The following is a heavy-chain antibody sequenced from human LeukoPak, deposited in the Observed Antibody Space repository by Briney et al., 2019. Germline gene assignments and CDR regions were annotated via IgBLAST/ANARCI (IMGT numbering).Heavy chain of an antibody. Sequence: PGGSLRLSCAASGFIFSTQSMNWVRQAPGKGLEWISYVSEIGSTIDYADSVKGRFTISRDNAKNSLYLQMNSLRDEDTAVYYCARDRDFAFDYWGQGTLVTVPS. CDR2: VSEIGSTI. V-gene: IGHV3-48*02. CDR1: GFIFSTQS. CDR3: ARDRDFAFDY. J-gene: IGHJ4*02.